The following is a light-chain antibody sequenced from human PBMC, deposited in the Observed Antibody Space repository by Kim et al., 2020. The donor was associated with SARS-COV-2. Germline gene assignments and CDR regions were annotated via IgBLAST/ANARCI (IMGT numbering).Light chain of an antibody. Sequence: GQSITNSCTGTSSVLGADNYVSWYQQHPDKAPKLMIYGGTQRPSGVSNRFSGSRSGNTASLTISGLQAEDEGDYYCSSYSSTSTLLFGGGTQLTVL. CDR2: GGT. CDR1: SSVLGADNY. J-gene: IGLJ2*01. V-gene: IGLV2-14*01. CDR3: SSYSSTSTLL.